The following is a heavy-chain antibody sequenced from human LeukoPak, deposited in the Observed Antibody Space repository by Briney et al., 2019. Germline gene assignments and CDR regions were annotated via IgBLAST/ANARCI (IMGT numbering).Heavy chain of an antibody. CDR3: VITTPAAGDY. Sequence: GESLKISCKGSGYSSTSYWIGRVRQLPGKGLEWMGIIYPGDSDTRYSPSFQGQVTISADKSLSTAYLQWSSLKASDTAMYYCVITTPAAGDYWGQGTLVTVSS. V-gene: IGHV5-51*01. CDR1: GYSSTSYW. J-gene: IGHJ4*02. CDR2: IYPGDSDT. D-gene: IGHD2-2*01.